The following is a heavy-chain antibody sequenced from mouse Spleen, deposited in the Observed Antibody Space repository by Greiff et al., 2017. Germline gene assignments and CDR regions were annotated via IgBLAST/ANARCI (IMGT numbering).Heavy chain of an antibody. CDR3: ARGSTMITTWYFDV. V-gene: IGHV1-82*01. CDR2: IYPGDGDT. J-gene: IGHJ1*01. Sequence: QVQLQQSGPELVKPGASVKISCKASGYAFSSSWMNWVKQRPGQGLEWIGRIYPGDGDTNYNGKFKGKATLTADKSSSTAYMQLSSLTSVDSAVYFCARGSTMITTWYFDVWGAGTTVTVSS. D-gene: IGHD2-4*01. CDR1: GYAFSSSW.